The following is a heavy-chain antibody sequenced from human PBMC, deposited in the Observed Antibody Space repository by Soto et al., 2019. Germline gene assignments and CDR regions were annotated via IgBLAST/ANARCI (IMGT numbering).Heavy chain of an antibody. Sequence: QVQLVQTGAEVKRPGSSVNVSCTASRGTFSNYAILWVRQAPGQGLEWMGGIVPIHDTTDYAQKFQGRVTITADEPSRTAYMELRSLRSEETAVYYCAADYDGPLSWGQGTMVTVSS. V-gene: IGHV1-69*01. CDR1: RGTFSNYA. J-gene: IGHJ5*02. D-gene: IGHD3-3*01. CDR2: IVPIHDTT. CDR3: AADYDGPLS.